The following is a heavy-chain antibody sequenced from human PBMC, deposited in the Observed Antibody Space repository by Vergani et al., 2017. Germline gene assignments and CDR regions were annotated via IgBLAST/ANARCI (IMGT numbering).Heavy chain of an antibody. CDR1: GGSISSYY. Sequence: QVQLQESGPGLVKPSETLSLTCTVSGGSISSYYWSWIRQHPGKGLEWIGYIYYSGSTYYNPSLKSRVTISVDTSKNQFSLKLSSVTAADTAVYYCAGYGDYESCFDYWRQGTLVTVSS. J-gene: IGHJ4*02. CDR2: IYYSGST. CDR3: AGYGDYESCFDY. V-gene: IGHV4-59*06. D-gene: IGHD4-17*01.